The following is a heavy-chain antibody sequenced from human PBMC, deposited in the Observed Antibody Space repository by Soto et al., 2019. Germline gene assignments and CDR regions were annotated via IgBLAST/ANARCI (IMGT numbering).Heavy chain of an antibody. D-gene: IGHD4-4*01. CDR1: GGTFSSYA. Sequence: ASVKVSCKASGGTFSSYAISWVRQAPGQGLEWMGRIIPILGIANYAQKFQGRVTITADKSTSTAYMELSSLRSEDTAVYYCARETTEMATVEYFQHWGQGTLVTVSS. V-gene: IGHV1-69*04. CDR2: IIPILGIA. CDR3: ARETTEMATVEYFQH. J-gene: IGHJ1*01.